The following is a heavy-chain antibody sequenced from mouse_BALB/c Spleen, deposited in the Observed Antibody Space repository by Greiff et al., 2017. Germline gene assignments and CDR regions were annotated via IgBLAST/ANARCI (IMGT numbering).Heavy chain of an antibody. J-gene: IGHJ2*01. CDR1: GYTFTSYW. Sequence: VKLVESGAELARPGASVKLSYKASGYTFTSYWMQWVKQRPGQGLEWIGAIYPGDGDTRYTQKFKGKATLTADKSSSTAYMQLSSLASEDSAVYYCAREGDYDEGGHYFDYWGQGTTLTVSS. D-gene: IGHD2-4*01. CDR3: AREGDYDEGGHYFDY. V-gene: IGHV1-87*01. CDR2: IYPGDGDT.